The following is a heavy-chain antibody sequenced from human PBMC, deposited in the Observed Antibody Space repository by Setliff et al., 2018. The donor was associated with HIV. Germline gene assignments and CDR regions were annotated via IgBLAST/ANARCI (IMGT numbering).Heavy chain of an antibody. J-gene: IGHJ4*02. D-gene: IGHD3-10*01. V-gene: IGHV5-51*01. CDR3: ARLPYYVSVGVFDH. CDR1: GFNFLAHW. Sequence: GESLKISCQCSGFNFLAHWIGWVRQVPENGLEWMGIVYHGDSDTRYNPSFEGQVTVSADKTITTAYLQLTSLKASDTAMYFCARLPYYVSVGVFDHWGKGTLVTVSS. CDR2: VYHGDSDT.